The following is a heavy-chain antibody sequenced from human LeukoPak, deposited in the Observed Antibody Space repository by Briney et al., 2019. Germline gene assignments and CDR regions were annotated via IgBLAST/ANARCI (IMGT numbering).Heavy chain of an antibody. Sequence: GRSLRLSCAASGFTFDDYAMHWVRQAPGKGLEWVSGISWNSGSIGYADSVKGRFTISRDNAKNSLYLQMNSLRAEDMALYYCAKEGGSTSLDYWGQGTLVTVSS. J-gene: IGHJ4*02. V-gene: IGHV3-9*03. CDR2: ISWNSGSI. CDR1: GFTFDDYA. CDR3: AKEGGSTSLDY. D-gene: IGHD2-2*01.